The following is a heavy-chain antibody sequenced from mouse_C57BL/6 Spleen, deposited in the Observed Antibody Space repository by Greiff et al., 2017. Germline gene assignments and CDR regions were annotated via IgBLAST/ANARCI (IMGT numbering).Heavy chain of an antibody. CDR3: ARRAGSSSYDFDY. CDR1: GYTFTSYW. J-gene: IGHJ2*01. D-gene: IGHD1-1*01. CDR2: IDPSDSET. Sequence: VQLQQPGAELVRPGSSVKLSCKASGYTFTSYWMHWVKQRPIQGLEWIGNIDPSDSETHYNQKFKDKATLTVDKSSSTAYMQLSSLTSEDSAVYYCARRAGSSSYDFDYWGQGTTLTVSS. V-gene: IGHV1-52*01.